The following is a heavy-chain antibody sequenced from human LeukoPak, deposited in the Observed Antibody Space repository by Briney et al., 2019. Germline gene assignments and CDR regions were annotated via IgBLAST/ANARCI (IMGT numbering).Heavy chain of an antibody. J-gene: IGHJ3*02. D-gene: IGHD1-26*01. V-gene: IGHV3-21*01. CDR2: ISSSSSYI. CDR3: ARTEEGDKAFDI. Sequence: PGGSLRLSCAASGFTFSSYSMNWVRQAPGKGLEWVSSISSSSSYIYYADSVKGRFTISRDNAKNSLYLQMNSLRAEDTAVYYCARTEEGDKAFDIWGQGTMVTVSS. CDR1: GFTFSSYS.